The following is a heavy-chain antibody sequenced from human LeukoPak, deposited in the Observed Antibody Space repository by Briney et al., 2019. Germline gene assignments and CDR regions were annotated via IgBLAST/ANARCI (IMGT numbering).Heavy chain of an antibody. D-gene: IGHD2-21*02. Sequence: SQTLSLTCTVSGGSISSGDYYWSWIRQPPGKGLEWIGYIYYSGSTYYNPSLKSRVTISVDTSKNQFSLKLSSVTAADTAVYYCARVHPYCGGDCYPNWFDPWGQGTLDTVSS. CDR3: ARVHPYCGGDCYPNWFDP. V-gene: IGHV4-30-4*01. CDR1: GGSISSGDYY. CDR2: IYYSGST. J-gene: IGHJ5*02.